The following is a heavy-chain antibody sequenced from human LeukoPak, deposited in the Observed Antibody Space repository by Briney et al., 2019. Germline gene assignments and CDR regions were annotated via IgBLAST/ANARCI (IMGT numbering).Heavy chain of an antibody. CDR1: EYTFTGYY. V-gene: IGHV1-2*06. Sequence: ASVKVSCKASEYTFTGYYMHWVRQAPGQGLKWMGRINPNNGGTNYAQKFQGRVTMTGDTSISTAYMELSSLRSDDTAVYYCTRESGSYHGNDFWGQGTLVTVSS. CDR3: TRESGSYHGNDF. J-gene: IGHJ4*02. CDR2: INPNNGGT. D-gene: IGHD1-26*01.